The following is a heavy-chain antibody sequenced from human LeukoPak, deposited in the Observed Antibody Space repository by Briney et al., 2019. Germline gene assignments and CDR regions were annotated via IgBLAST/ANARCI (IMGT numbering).Heavy chain of an antibody. CDR3: ARGTYYYGSGSYSYYYYMDV. Sequence: ASVKVSCKASGYTFTGYYMHWVRQAPGQGLEWMGWINPNSSGTNYAQKFQGRVTMTRDTSISTAYMELSRLRSDDTAVCYCARGTYYYGSGSYSYYYYMDVWGKGTTVTVSS. V-gene: IGHV1-2*02. CDR1: GYTFTGYY. J-gene: IGHJ6*03. D-gene: IGHD3-10*01. CDR2: INPNSSGT.